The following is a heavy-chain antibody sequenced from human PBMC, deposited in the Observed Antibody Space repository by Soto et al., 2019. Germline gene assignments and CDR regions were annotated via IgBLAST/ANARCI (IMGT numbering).Heavy chain of an antibody. D-gene: IGHD3-3*01. V-gene: IGHV4-39*01. CDR2: IYYSGST. J-gene: IGHJ5*02. CDR3: ASTKGEWLLWNWFDP. CDR1: GGSISSSSYY. Sequence: PSETLSLTCTVFGGSISSSSYYWGWIRQPPGKGLEWIGSIYYSGSTYYNPSLKSRVTISVDTSKNQFSLKLSSVTAADTAVYYCASTKGEWLLWNWFDPWGQGTLVTVSS.